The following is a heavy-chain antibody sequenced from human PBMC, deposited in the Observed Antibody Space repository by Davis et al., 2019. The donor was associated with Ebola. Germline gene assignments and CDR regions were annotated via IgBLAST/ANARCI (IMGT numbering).Heavy chain of an antibody. V-gene: IGHV3-21*01. CDR2: ISSSSSYI. Sequence: GESLKISCAASGFTFSSYSMNWVRQAPGKGLEWVSSISSSSSYIYYADSVKGRFTISRDNAKNSLYLQMNSLRAEDTAVYYCAREVVPAAIGYGMDVWGQGTTVTVSS. J-gene: IGHJ6*02. D-gene: IGHD2-2*01. CDR1: GFTFSSYS. CDR3: AREVVPAAIGYGMDV.